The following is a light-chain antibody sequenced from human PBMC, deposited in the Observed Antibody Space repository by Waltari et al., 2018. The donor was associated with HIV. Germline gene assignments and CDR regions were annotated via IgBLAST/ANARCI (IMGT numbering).Light chain of an antibody. CDR3: QQRNGRPT. CDR1: QGVATF. Sequence: PGERATLTCRASQGVATFLAWYHQKPGRAPSLLIYDASKRAPGTPARFTGSGSERDFTLTISSLEPEDFGLYFCQQRNGRPTFGPGTRVEI. J-gene: IGKJ1*01. CDR2: DAS. V-gene: IGKV3-11*02.